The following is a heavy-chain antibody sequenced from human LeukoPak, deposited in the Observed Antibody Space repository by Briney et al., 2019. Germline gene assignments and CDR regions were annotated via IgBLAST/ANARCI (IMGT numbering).Heavy chain of an antibody. V-gene: IGHV3-15*01. CDR2: IKSKTDGGTT. D-gene: IGHD5-18*01. Sequence: GGSLRLSCAASGFTSSNAWMSWVRQAPGKGLEWVGRIKSKTDGGTTDYAAPVKGRFTISRDDSKNTLYLQMNSLKTEDTAVYYCTTEGIQLWLSFDYWGQGTLVTVSS. J-gene: IGHJ4*02. CDR3: TTEGIQLWLSFDY. CDR1: GFTSSNAW.